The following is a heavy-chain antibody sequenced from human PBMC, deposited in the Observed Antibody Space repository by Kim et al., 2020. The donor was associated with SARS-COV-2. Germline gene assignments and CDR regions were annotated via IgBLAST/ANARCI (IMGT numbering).Heavy chain of an antibody. Sequence: GGSLRLSCAASGFTFSDYYMSWIRQAPGKGLEWVSYISSSSSYTNYADSVKGRFTISRDNAKNSLYLQMNSLRAEDTAVYYCARGYSYCYPYYDIDVWGQGTTITVSS. CDR2: ISSSSSYT. D-gene: IGHD5-18*01. CDR3: ARGYSYCYPYYDIDV. J-gene: IGHJ6*02. V-gene: IGHV3-11*03. CDR1: GFTFSDYY.